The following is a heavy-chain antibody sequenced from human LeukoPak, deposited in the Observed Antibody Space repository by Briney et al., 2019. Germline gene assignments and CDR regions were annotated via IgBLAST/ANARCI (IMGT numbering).Heavy chain of an antibody. V-gene: IGHV3-48*03. CDR2: ISSSGSTI. Sequence: PGGSLRLSCAASGFTFSSYEMNWVRQAPGKGLEWVSYISSSGSTIYYADSVKGRFTISRDNAKNSLYQQMNSLRAEDTAVYYCARDRGVLRFLEWSRYAFDIWGQGTMVTVSS. J-gene: IGHJ3*02. CDR3: ARDRGVLRFLEWSRYAFDI. CDR1: GFTFSSYE. D-gene: IGHD3-3*01.